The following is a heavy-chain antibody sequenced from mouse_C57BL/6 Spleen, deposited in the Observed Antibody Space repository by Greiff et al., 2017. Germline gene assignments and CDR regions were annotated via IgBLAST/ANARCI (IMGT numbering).Heavy chain of an antibody. CDR3: ARDGYYYGRGYFDV. CDR2: INYDGSST. Sequence: EVKLVESEGGLVQPGSSMTLSCTASGFTFSDYYMAWVRQVPEKGLEWVANINYDGSSTYYLDSLESRFIISRDNAKNILYLQMSSLKSEDTATYYCARDGYYYGRGYFDVWGTGTTVTVSS. CDR1: GFTFSDYY. J-gene: IGHJ1*03. V-gene: IGHV5-16*01. D-gene: IGHD1-1*01.